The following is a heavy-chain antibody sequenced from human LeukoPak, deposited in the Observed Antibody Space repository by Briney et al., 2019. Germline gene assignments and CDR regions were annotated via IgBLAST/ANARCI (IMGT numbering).Heavy chain of an antibody. Sequence: ASVKVSCKASGGTFSSYAISWVRQAPGQGLEWMGGIIPIFGTANYAQKFQGRVTITADESTSTAYMELSSLRSEDTAVYYCARGCPLDNWNEPLDYWGQGTLVTVSS. CDR1: GGTFSSYA. CDR2: IIPIFGTA. D-gene: IGHD1-20*01. CDR3: ARGCPLDNWNEPLDY. V-gene: IGHV1-69*13. J-gene: IGHJ4*02.